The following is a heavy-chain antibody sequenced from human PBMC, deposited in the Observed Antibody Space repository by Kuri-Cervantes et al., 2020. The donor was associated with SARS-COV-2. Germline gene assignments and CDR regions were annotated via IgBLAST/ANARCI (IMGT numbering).Heavy chain of an antibody. CDR2: IYPGDSDT. Sequence: KVSCKGSGYSFTSYWIGWVRQMPGKGLEWMGIIYPGDSDTRYSPSFQGQVTISADKSISTAYLQWSSLKASDTAMYYCARHPPGWLLPYNWFDPWGQGTLVTVSS. CDR3: ARHPPGWLLPYNWFDP. V-gene: IGHV5-51*01. J-gene: IGHJ5*02. CDR1: GYSFTSYW. D-gene: IGHD3-22*01.